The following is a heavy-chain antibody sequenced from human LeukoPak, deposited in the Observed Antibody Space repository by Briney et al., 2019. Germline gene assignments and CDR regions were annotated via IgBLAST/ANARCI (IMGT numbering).Heavy chain of an antibody. CDR2: MNPNSGNT. V-gene: IGHV1-8*01. CDR1: GYTFTSYD. Sequence: ASVTVSCKASGYTFTSYDINWVRQAPGQGLEWMGWMNPNSGNTVYAQKFQGRVTMTRNTSISTAYMELSSLRSEDTAVYYCASGTLDYMEFRFDPWGQGTLVTVSS. J-gene: IGHJ5*02. CDR3: ASGTLDYMEFRFDP. D-gene: IGHD4-11*01.